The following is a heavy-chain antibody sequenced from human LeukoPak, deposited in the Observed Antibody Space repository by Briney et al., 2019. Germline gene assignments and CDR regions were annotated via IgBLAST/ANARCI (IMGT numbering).Heavy chain of an antibody. CDR3: AADEGYGSGSYYYFDY. J-gene: IGHJ4*02. Sequence: GAAVKVSCKASGFTFTSSAMQWVRQARGQRLQWIGWIVVGSGNTNYAQKFQERVTITRDMSTSTAYMELSSLRSEDTAVYYCAADEGYGSGSYYYFDYWGQGTLVTVSS. D-gene: IGHD3-10*01. CDR1: GFTFTSSA. V-gene: IGHV1-58*02. CDR2: IVVGSGNT.